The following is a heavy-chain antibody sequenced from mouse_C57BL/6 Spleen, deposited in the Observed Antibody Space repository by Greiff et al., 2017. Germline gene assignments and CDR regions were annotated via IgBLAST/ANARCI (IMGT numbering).Heavy chain of an antibody. CDR3: ARHYDYDVSTFAY. CDR1: GYTFTTYP. Sequence: VQLQQSGAELVKPGASVKMSCKASGYTFTTYPIEWMKQNHGKSLEWIGNFHPYNDDTKYNEKFKGKATLTVEKSSSTIYLELSRLTSDDSAVYYCARHYDYDVSTFAYWGQGTLVTVSA. CDR2: FHPYNDDT. D-gene: IGHD2-4*01. J-gene: IGHJ3*01. V-gene: IGHV1-47*01.